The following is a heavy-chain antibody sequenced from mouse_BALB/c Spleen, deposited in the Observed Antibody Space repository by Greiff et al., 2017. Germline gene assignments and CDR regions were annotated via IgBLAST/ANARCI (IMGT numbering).Heavy chain of an antibody. CDR2: INPSSGYT. V-gene: IGHV1-4*02. Sequence: VQVVESAAELARPGASVKMSCKASGYTFTSYTMHWVKQRPGQGLEWIGYINPSSGYTEYNQKFKDKTTLTADKSSSTAYMQLSSLTSEDSAVYYCARGDYRYGGRFAYWGQGTLVTVSA. J-gene: IGHJ3*01. D-gene: IGHD2-14*01. CDR1: GYTFTSYT. CDR3: ARGDYRYGGRFAY.